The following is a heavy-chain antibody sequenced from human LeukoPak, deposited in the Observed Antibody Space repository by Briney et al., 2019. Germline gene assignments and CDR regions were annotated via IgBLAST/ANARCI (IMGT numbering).Heavy chain of an antibody. D-gene: IGHD2-2*01. V-gene: IGHV5-51*01. CDR2: IYPGDSDT. CDR3: ARPYCSSTSCYGAYDAFDI. CDR1: GYSFTSYW. Sequence: GESLKISCKGSGYSFTSYWIGWVRQMPGKGLEWMGIIYPGDSDTRYSPSFQGQVTMSADKSISTVYLQWSSLKASDTAMYYCARPYCSSTSCYGAYDAFDIWGQGTMVTVS. J-gene: IGHJ3*02.